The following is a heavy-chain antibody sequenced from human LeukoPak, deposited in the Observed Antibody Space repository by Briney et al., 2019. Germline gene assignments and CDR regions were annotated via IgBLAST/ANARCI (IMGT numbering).Heavy chain of an antibody. V-gene: IGHV4-59*01. Sequence: SETLSLTCTVSGGSISSYYWSWIRQPPGKGLEWIGYIYYSGSTNYNPSLKSRATISVDTSKNQFSLKLSSVTAADTAVYYCARAGQYGSGSYYSIYYGMDVWGKGTTVTVSS. CDR1: GGSISSYY. J-gene: IGHJ6*04. CDR2: IYYSGST. D-gene: IGHD3-10*01. CDR3: ARAGQYGSGSYYSIYYGMDV.